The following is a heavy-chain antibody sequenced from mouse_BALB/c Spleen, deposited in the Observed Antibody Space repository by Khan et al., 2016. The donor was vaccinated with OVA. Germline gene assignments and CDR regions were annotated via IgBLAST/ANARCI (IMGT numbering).Heavy chain of an antibody. CDR3: TATGTAWFAY. D-gene: IGHD4-1*02. J-gene: IGHJ3*01. CDR2: IYPGSGNT. V-gene: IGHV1-77*01. CDR1: GYTFTDYY. Sequence: QVQLKESGAELARPGASVKLSCKASGYTFTDYYINWVKQRTGQGLEWIGEIYPGSGNTYYNEKFKGKATLTADKSSSTAYMQLSSLTSEDSAVYFCTATGTAWFAYWGQGTLGTVSA.